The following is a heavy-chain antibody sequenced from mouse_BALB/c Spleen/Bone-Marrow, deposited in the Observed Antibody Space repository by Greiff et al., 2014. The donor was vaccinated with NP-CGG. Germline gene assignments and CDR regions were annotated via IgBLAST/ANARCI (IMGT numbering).Heavy chain of an antibody. J-gene: IGHJ2*01. CDR2: IYPGEGDT. CDR3: SREPSNWGYY. V-gene: IGHV1-87*01. Sequence: VQLQQSGAELARPGASVKLSCKTSGYTFTTYWMQWVKQRPGQGLEWIGAIYPGEGDTRYTQKFKGKATLTADRSSSTAYIQLSNLTSEDSAVYYCSREPSNWGYYWGQGTTLTVSS. CDR1: GYTFTTYW.